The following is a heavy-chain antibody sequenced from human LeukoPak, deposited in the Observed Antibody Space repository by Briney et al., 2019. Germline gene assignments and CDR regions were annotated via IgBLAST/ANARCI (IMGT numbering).Heavy chain of an antibody. CDR3: AKKAQYDGHYPLDY. CDR1: GFTFSSYS. D-gene: IGHD4/OR15-4a*01. J-gene: IGHJ4*02. V-gene: IGHV3-23*01. Sequence: GGSLRLSCAASGFTFSSYSMSWVRQAPGKGLEWVSGTSDRGDYTYYTDSVKGRFTISRDTSKNTLYLQMNSLRAEDTALYFCAKKAQYDGHYPLDYWGQGTLVTVSA. CDR2: TSDRGDYT.